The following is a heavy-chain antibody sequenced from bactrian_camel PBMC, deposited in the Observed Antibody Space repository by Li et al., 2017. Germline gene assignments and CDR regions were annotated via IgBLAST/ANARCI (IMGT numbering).Heavy chain of an antibody. J-gene: IGHJ4*01. V-gene: IGHV3S1*01. D-gene: IGHD6*01. Sequence: VQLVESGGDLVQPGGSLTLSCAASGFTFSNYWMYWVRQAPGKERELVAKIVNTYRTEYGDSAKGRFAISEDNAKNTVYLQMNSLNSEDTAMYYCAASSRVIGGSILALNVYNYWGQWTQVTVS. CDR1: GFTFSNYW. CDR2: KIVNTYRT. CDR3: AASSRVIGGSILALNVYNY.